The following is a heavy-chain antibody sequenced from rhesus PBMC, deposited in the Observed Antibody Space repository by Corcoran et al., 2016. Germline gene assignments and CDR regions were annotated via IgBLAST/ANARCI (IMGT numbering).Heavy chain of an antibody. J-gene: IGHJ4*01. CDR3: ARGVWGSSYFDY. Sequence: QVTLKESGPALVKPTQTLTLTCTFSGFSLTTSGMGVGWIRQPPGKALEWLALIYWDDDKRDSTSLKSRLTISKDTSKNQVVLTMTNMDPVDTATYYCARGVWGSSYFDYWGQGVLVTVSS. CDR2: IYWDDDK. D-gene: IGHD3-34*01. V-gene: IGHV2-174*01. CDR1: GFSLTTSGMG.